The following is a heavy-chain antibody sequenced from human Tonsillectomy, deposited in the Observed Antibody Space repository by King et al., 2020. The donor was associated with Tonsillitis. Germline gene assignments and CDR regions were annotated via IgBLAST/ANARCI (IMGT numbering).Heavy chain of an antibody. V-gene: IGHV3-21*04. Sequence: VQLVESGGGLVKPGGSLRLSCAASGFTFSTFSMNWVRQAPGKGLEWVSSITSTTNYIYYADSVKGRFAISRDDAKNSLYLQMNSLRAEDTAVYYCARDRPYSSGDVDYWGQGPLVTVSS. CDR2: ITSTTNYI. D-gene: IGHD6-19*01. CDR3: ARDRPYSSGDVDY. J-gene: IGHJ4*02. CDR1: GFTFSTFS.